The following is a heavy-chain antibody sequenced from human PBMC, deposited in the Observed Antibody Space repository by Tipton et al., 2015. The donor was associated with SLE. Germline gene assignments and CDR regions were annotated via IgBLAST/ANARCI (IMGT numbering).Heavy chain of an antibody. V-gene: IGHV4-34*01. CDR1: GETFSGYY. J-gene: IGHJ1*01. CDR2: ITHSGGT. D-gene: IGHD3-22*01. Sequence: TLSLTCAVYGETFSGYYWSWIRQPPGKGLDWIGEITHSGGTNYNPSLKSRVTISVDTSKNQFSLKFNSVTAADTAVYFCAREAGHYYDGTGYGYFQYWGQGTLVTVSS. CDR3: AREAGHYYDGTGYGYFQY.